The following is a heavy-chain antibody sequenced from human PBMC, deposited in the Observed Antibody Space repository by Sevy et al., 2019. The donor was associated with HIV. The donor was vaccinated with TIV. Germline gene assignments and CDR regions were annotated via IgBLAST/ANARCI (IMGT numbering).Heavy chain of an antibody. V-gene: IGHV3-7*01. CDR2: IREDGGLK. J-gene: IGHJ3*02. CDR1: GFSFTSTW. Sequence: GGSLRLSCAASGFSFTSTWMAWVRQAPGKGLEWLANIREDGGLKNYADSVKGRFTISRDNAKNSLDLQMDSLSPEDTAVYYCARDPGYSSLDIWGQGTMVTVSS. D-gene: IGHD6-13*01. CDR3: ARDPGYSSLDI.